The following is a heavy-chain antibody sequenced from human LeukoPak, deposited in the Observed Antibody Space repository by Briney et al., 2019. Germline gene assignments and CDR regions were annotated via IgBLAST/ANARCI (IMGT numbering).Heavy chain of an antibody. J-gene: IGHJ5*02. V-gene: IGHV4-4*07. CDR3: ARTTPAAGTNWFDP. CDR1: GGSISSYY. CDR2: IYTRGST. Sequence: PSETLSLTCTVSGGSISSYYWSWIRQPAGRGLEWIGRIYTRGSTIYNPSLKSRVTMSVDTSKNQFSLKLSSMTAADTAVYYCARTTPAAGTNWFDPWGQGTLVTVSS. D-gene: IGHD6-13*01.